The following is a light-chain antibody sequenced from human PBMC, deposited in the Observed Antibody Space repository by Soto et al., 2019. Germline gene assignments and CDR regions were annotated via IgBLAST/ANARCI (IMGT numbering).Light chain of an antibody. CDR3: QQYATSPLT. CDR1: QSVSSAY. Sequence: EIVMTQSPATLSVSPGERATLSCRASQSVSSAYLAWYQQKPGQAPRLLIYGASTRDTHIPDRFSGSGSGTDFTLTISRLEPEDFAVYYCQQYATSPLTFGGGTKVDIK. V-gene: IGKV3-20*01. J-gene: IGKJ4*01. CDR2: GAS.